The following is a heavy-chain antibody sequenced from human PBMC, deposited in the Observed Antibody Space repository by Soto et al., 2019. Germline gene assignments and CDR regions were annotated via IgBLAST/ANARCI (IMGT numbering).Heavy chain of an antibody. CDR2: ITSDGSVT. CDR3: AREDTVVGYYIRF. CDR1: GLTYSGAG. J-gene: IGHJ1*01. D-gene: IGHD3-3*01. V-gene: IGHV3-74*01. Sequence: GGSLRLTCEVSGLTYSGAGKHWVRQAPGKGLVWVSSITSDGSVTNYADSVKGRFTISRDSAKKTLYLQINSLRADDTGVYYCAREDTVVGYYIRFWGQGTQVTVSS.